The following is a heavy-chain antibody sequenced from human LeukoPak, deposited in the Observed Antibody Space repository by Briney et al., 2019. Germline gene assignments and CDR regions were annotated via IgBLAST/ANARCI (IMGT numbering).Heavy chain of an antibody. CDR1: GFTVSSNY. J-gene: IGHJ3*02. D-gene: IGHD3-3*01. V-gene: IGHV3-53*01. CDR2: IYSGGST. CDR3: AKPPEGPRIWSGYYLDAFDI. Sequence: PSGGSLRLSCAASGFTVSSNYMSWVRQAPGKGLEWVSVIYSGGSTYYADSVKGRFTISRDNSKNTLYLQMNSLRAEDTAVYYCAKPPEGPRIWSGYYLDAFDIWGQGTMVTVSS.